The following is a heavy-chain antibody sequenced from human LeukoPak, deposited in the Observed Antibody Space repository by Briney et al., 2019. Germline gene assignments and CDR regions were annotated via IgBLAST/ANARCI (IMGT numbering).Heavy chain of an antibody. CDR2: ISGGGGTT. Sequence: GGSLRLSCAASGFSFNGYAMTWVRQAPGKGLEWVSTISGGGGTTYYADSVKGRFTISRDNSKSTLYLQLDSLRAEDTALYYCAKYETWTSGRYFDYWAREPWSPSPQ. CDR1: GFSFNGYA. CDR3: AKYETWTSGRYFDY. V-gene: IGHV3-23*01. D-gene: IGHD6-19*01. J-gene: IGHJ4*02.